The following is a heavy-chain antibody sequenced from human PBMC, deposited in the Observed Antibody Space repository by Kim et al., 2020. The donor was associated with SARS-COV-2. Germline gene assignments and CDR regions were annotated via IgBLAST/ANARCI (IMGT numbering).Heavy chain of an antibody. V-gene: IGHV3-74*01. CDR1: GFTFSNYY. Sequence: GGSLRLSCTASGFTFSNYYMHWVRQAPGKGLEWVSRIYSDGSSTIYADSVKGRFTISRDNAKNTLYLQMNSLRVEDTAVYYCVRYPISGIDYWGQGTRVTVSS. D-gene: IGHD1-20*01. J-gene: IGHJ4*02. CDR3: VRYPISGIDY. CDR2: IYSDGSST.